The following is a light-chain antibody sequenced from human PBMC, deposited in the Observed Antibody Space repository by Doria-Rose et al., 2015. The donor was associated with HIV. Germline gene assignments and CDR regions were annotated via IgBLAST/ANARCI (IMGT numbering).Light chain of an antibody. J-gene: IGKJ3*01. V-gene: IGKV4-1*01. CDR1: QSLLYTSKNY. CDR2: WAS. CDR3: QQYYDTPS. Sequence: DIRVTQSPESLGMSLGERATLNCKSNQSLLYTSKNYLAWYLQKPGQPPKLLIYWASTRQSGVPARFSGSGSGTDFTLTISSLEAEDVAVYYCQQYYDTPSFGPGTTVDIK.